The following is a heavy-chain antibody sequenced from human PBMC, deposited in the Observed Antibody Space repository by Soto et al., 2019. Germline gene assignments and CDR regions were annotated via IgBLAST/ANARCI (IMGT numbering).Heavy chain of an antibody. J-gene: IGHJ5*02. CDR2: IYWDDDK. D-gene: IGHD3-16*01. Sequence: QITLKESGPPLVKPTQTLTLTCTFSGFSLSTSGVGVGWIRQPPGKALEWLALIYWDDDKRYSPSLKSRLTITKDTSKNQAVLTMTNMDPVDTATYYCAPRTKDDYVWGSCSTWGQGTLVTVSS. CDR1: GFSLSTSGVG. V-gene: IGHV2-5*02. CDR3: APRTKDDYVWGSCST.